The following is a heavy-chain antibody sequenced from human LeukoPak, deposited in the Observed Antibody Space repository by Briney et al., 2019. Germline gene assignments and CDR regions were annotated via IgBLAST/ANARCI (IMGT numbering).Heavy chain of an antibody. CDR2: IWYDGSNK. Sequence: GGSLRLSCTTSGFTFSDYGMNWVRQAPGKGLEGVAVIWYDGSNKYYADSVKGGFTISRDNSKNTRYLQMKSLRAEDTAVYYCARGTMLAYCGGDCYYDAFDIWGQGTMVTVSS. CDR3: ARGTMLAYCGGDCYYDAFDI. J-gene: IGHJ3*02. CDR1: GFTFSDYG. D-gene: IGHD2-21*02. V-gene: IGHV3-33*08.